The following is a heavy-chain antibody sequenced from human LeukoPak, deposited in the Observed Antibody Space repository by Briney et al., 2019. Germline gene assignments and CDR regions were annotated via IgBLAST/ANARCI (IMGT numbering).Heavy chain of an antibody. CDR1: GYTFTGYY. V-gene: IGHV1-46*01. CDR2: INPSGGST. D-gene: IGHD3-16*02. CDR3: ARDRIPFDYVWGSYRYRAPDY. Sequence: GASVKVSCKTSGYTFTGYYMHWVRQAPGQGLEWMGIINPSGGSTSYAQKFQGTVTMTRDMSTSTVYMELSSLRSEDTAVYYCARDRIPFDYVWGSYRYRAPDYWGQGTLVTVSS. J-gene: IGHJ4*02.